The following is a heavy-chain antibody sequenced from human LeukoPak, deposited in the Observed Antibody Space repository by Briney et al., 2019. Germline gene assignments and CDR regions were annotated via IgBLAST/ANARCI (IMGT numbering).Heavy chain of an antibody. CDR2: IYSSGGTR. D-gene: IGHD2-2*01. V-gene: IGHV1-46*01. CDR1: GYTFTSYY. CDR3: ARGHCSSTSCYDYYYYGMDV. J-gene: IGHJ6*02. Sequence: AFAKVSCKASGYTFTSYYMHWVRQPPGQRREWMGIIYSSGGTRSYAQKFQCRVTLTKDTSTSTVYMELSSLSSEDTAVYYCARGHCSSTSCYDYYYYGMDVWGQGTTVTVS.